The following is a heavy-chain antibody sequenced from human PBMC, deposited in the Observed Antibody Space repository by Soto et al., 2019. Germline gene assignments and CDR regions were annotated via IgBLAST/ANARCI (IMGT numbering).Heavy chain of an antibody. D-gene: IGHD2-15*01. Sequence: QVQLVQSGAEVKKPGASVKVSCKASGYTFTSYGISWVRQAPGQGLEWMGWISAYNGNTNYAQKLQGRVTMTTDTXTXTAYMELRSLRSDDTAVYYCARARLPDKKSPDAFDIWGQGTMVTVSS. CDR1: GYTFTSYG. CDR3: ARARLPDKKSPDAFDI. CDR2: ISAYNGNT. J-gene: IGHJ3*02. V-gene: IGHV1-18*01.